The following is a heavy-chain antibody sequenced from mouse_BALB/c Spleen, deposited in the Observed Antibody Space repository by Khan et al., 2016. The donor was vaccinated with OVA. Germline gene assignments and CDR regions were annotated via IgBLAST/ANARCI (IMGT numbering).Heavy chain of an antibody. CDR3: AKIYRYDVYFDY. Sequence: VQLKESGPELVKPGASVKMSCEASGYTFTSYGIHWVQQKPGKGLEWIGYIYPCDDDTKYNEKFKGKATLTSDTSSSTVYMEISSLSSEDSAVYYGAKIYRYDVYFDYGGQGTSLTVSS. CDR2: IYPCDDDT. J-gene: IGHJ2*02. CDR1: GYTFTSYG. D-gene: IGHD2-14*01. V-gene: IGHV1S136*01.